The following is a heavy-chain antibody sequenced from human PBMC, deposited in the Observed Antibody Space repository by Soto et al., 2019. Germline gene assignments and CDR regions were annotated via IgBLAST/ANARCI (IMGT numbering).Heavy chain of an antibody. J-gene: IGHJ5*02. Sequence: SETLSLTCTVSGGSISSGGYYWSWIRQHPGKGLEWIGYIYYSGSTYYNPSLKSRVTISVDTSKNQFSLKLSSVTAADTAVYYCARMNYDFWSGYYTSNWFDPWGQGTLVTVSS. CDR2: IYYSGST. CDR3: ARMNYDFWSGYYTSNWFDP. CDR1: GGSISSGGYY. V-gene: IGHV4-31*03. D-gene: IGHD3-3*01.